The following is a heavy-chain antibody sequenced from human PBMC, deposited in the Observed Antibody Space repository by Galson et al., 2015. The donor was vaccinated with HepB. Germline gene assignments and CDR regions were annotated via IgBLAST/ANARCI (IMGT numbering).Heavy chain of an antibody. J-gene: IGHJ1*01. CDR3: AKDRLTVTTAVQTWRRSSEYFQH. V-gene: IGHV3-23*01. CDR2: ISGSGGST. Sequence: SLRLSCAASGFTFSSYAMSWVRQAPGKGLEWVSAISGSGGSTYYADSVKGRFTISRDNSKSTLYLQMNSLRAEDTAVYYCAKDRLTVTTAVQTWRRSSEYFQHWGQGTLVTVSS. CDR1: GFTFSSYA. D-gene: IGHD4-17*01.